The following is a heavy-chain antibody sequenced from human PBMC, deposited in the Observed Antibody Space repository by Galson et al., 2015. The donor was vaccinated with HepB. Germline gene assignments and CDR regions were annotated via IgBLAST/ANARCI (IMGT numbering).Heavy chain of an antibody. V-gene: IGHV1-3*01. CDR3: ARDMGGGSGFDFLS. CDR2: INAGNGNT. CDR1: GYTFTSYA. J-gene: IGHJ4*02. Sequence: SVKVSCKASGYTFTSYAMHWVRQAPGQGLEWMGWINAGNGNTKYSQKFQGRVTITRDTSASTAYMELSSLRSEDTAVYSCARDMGGGSGFDFLSWGQGTLVTVSS. D-gene: IGHD5-12*01.